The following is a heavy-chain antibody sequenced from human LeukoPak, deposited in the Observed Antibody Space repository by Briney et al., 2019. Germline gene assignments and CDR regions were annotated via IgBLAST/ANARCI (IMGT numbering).Heavy chain of an antibody. J-gene: IGHJ4*02. Sequence: NHSGSTNYNPSLKSRVTISVDTSKNQFSLKLSSVTAADTAVYYCARGEDIVVVPAAFHFDYWGQGTLVTVSS. CDR2: NHSGST. CDR3: ARGEDIVVVPAAFHFDY. D-gene: IGHD2-2*01. V-gene: IGHV4-34*01.